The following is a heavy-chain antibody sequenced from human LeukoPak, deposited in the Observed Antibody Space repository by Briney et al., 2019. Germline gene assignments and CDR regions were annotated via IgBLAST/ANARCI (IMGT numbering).Heavy chain of an antibody. V-gene: IGHV1-69*05. CDR3: ARVDRYHYYLDV. CDR2: IMPLFNTA. CDR1: GGTFSSYS. J-gene: IGHJ6*03. Sequence: SVKVSCKASGGTFSSYSITWVRQAPGQGLEWMGGIMPLFNTANYAQQFQGRVTITTDESTSTAYMELSSLRFEDTAMHYCARVDRYHYYLDVWGKGTTVTVSS.